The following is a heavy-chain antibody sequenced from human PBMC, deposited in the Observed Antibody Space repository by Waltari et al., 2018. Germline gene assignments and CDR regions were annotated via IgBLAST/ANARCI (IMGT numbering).Heavy chain of an antibody. D-gene: IGHD1-26*01. CDR3: ARDNIVGATSFDY. CDR1: GFAFSSYF. J-gene: IGHJ4*02. V-gene: IGHV3-21*01. CDR2: ISTSSGYI. Sequence: EVQLVESGGGLVKPGGSLRLSCAASGFAFSSYFMNWVRQAPGKGLEWVSSISTSSGYIYYADSVKGRFTISRDNAKNSLYLQMNSLRAEDTAVYYCARDNIVGATSFDYWGQGTLVTVSS.